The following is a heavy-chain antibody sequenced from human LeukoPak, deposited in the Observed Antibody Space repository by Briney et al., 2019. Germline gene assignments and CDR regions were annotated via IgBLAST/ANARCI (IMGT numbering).Heavy chain of an antibody. J-gene: IGHJ5*02. V-gene: IGHV1-69*05. CDR1: GYTFTSYG. Sequence: ASVKVSCKASGYTFTSYGISWVRQAPGQGLEWMGGIIPIFGTANYAQKFQGRVTITTDESTSTAYMELSSLRSEDTAVYYCARDRITGTETENWFDPWGQGTLVTVSS. D-gene: IGHD1-20*01. CDR2: IIPIFGTA. CDR3: ARDRITGTETENWFDP.